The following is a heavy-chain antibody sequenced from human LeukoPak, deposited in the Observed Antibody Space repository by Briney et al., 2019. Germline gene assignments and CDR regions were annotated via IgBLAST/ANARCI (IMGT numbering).Heavy chain of an antibody. J-gene: IGHJ5*02. CDR1: GYTFTGYY. D-gene: IGHD2-15*01. Sequence: SVKVSCKASGYTFTGYYMHWVRQAPGQGLEWMGGIIPIFGTANYAQKFQGRVTTTADESTSTAYMELSSLRSEDTAVYYCARELHGWFDPWGQGTLVTVSS. V-gene: IGHV1-69*13. CDR3: ARELHGWFDP. CDR2: IIPIFGTA.